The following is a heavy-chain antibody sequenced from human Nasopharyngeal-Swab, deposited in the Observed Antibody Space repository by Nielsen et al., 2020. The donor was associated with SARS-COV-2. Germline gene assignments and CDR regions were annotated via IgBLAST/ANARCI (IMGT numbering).Heavy chain of an antibody. V-gene: IGHV1-46*01. CDR3: ARDPYYYGSMGAFDI. J-gene: IGHJ3*02. D-gene: IGHD3-10*01. Sequence: ASVKVSCKASGYTFTSYYMHWVRQAPGQGLEWMGIINPSGGSTSYAQKFQGRVTMTRDTSTSTVYMELSSLRSEDTAVYYCARDPYYYGSMGAFDIWGQGTMVIVSS. CDR1: GYTFTSYY. CDR2: INPSGGST.